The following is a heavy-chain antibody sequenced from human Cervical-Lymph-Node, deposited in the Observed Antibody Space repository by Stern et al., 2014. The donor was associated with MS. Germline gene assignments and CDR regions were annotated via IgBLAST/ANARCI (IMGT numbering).Heavy chain of an antibody. D-gene: IGHD3-3*01. J-gene: IGHJ5*02. Sequence: MQLVESGAEVKKPGASVKVSCKASGYTFTGYYIHWVRQAPGQGLEWMGWINHNSGGTNYAQKFQGRVTMTRDTSISTAYMEVSRLRSDDTAVYYCARGPPYYDFWSSYGRDAWGQGSLVTVSS. CDR2: INHNSGGT. V-gene: IGHV1-2*02. CDR1: GYTFTGYY. CDR3: ARGPPYYDFWSSYGRDA.